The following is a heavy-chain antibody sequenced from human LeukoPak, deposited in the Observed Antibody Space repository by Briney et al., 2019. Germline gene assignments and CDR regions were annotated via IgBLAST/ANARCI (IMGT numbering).Heavy chain of an antibody. Sequence: ASVKVSCKASGYTFTSYGISWVRQAPGQGLEWMGWISAYNGNTNYAQKLQGRVTITTDDSTSTAYMELSSLRSEDTAVYYCARASTYCGGDCYQADYWGQGTLVTVSS. CDR3: ARASTYCGGDCYQADY. D-gene: IGHD2-21*01. V-gene: IGHV1-18*01. CDR2: ISAYNGNT. CDR1: GYTFTSYG. J-gene: IGHJ4*02.